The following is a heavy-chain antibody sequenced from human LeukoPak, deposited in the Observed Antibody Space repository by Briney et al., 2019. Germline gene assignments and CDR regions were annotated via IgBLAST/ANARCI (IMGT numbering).Heavy chain of an antibody. CDR2: IYHSGST. D-gene: IGHD3-22*01. CDR3: ARLRFYDSTGYSPGHYMDV. V-gene: IGHV4-38-2*01. Sequence: SETLSLTCAVSDYSISSAYYWGWIRQPPGKGLEWIGSIYHSGSTDYNPSLKSRVTISVDTSKKQFALKLNTVTAADTAVYYCARLRFYDSTGYSPGHYMDVWGKGTTVTVSS. CDR1: DYSISSAYY. J-gene: IGHJ6*03.